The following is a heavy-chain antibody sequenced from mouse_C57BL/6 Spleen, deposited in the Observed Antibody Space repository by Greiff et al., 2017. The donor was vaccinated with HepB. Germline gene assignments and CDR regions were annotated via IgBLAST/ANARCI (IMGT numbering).Heavy chain of an antibody. J-gene: IGHJ3*01. Sequence: EVKLEESGGGLVKPGGSLKLSCAASGFTFSSYTMSWVRQTPEKRLEWVATISGGGGNTYYPDSVKGRFTISRYKDKNTLYLQMSSLRSEDTALYYCARHGQLRLQGFAYWGQGTLVTVSA. CDR1: GFTFSSYT. D-gene: IGHD3-2*02. CDR3: ARHGQLRLQGFAY. V-gene: IGHV5-9*01. CDR2: ISGGGGNT.